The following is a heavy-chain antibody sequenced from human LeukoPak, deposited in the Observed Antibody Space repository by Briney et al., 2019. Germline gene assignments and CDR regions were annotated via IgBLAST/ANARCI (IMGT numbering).Heavy chain of an antibody. J-gene: IGHJ4*03. CDR1: GYTLSNYD. Sequence: ASVKVSCKASGYTLSNYDINGIRQATGQGLDWMGWVSPKTGDTGYTQKFRGRVTMTWNTSINTPYMELSGLRSDDTAVYYCARGRPHADWGQGTPVTGSS. CDR2: VSPKTGDT. V-gene: IGHV1-8*01. CDR3: ARGRPHAD. D-gene: IGHD2-2*01.